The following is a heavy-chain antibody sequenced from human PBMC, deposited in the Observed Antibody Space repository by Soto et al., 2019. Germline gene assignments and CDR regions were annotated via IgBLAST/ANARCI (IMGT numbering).Heavy chain of an antibody. J-gene: IGHJ6*03. CDR3: ARAFRIAVAGRPGYYYYYMDV. V-gene: IGHV1-8*01. CDR1: GYTFTSYD. D-gene: IGHD6-19*01. Sequence: ASVKVSCKASGYTFTSYDINWVRQATGQGLEWMGWMNPNSGNTGYAQKFQGRVTMTRNTSISTAYMELSSLRSEDTAVYYCARAFRIAVAGRPGYYYYYMDVWGKGTTVTVSS. CDR2: MNPNSGNT.